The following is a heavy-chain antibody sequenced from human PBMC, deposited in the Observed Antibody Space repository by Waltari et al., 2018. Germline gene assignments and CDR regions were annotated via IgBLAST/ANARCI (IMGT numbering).Heavy chain of an antibody. Sequence: QVQLVHSGSELKKPGASVKVSCKASGYSFTNNAINWIRQAPGQGLELMGWINTNTRNPVYVQGFTGRFVFSLDTSVNTAYLQINSLKAEDTAVYFCAREVVPPARVVVNWFDPWGQGTLVTVSS. CDR1: GYSFTNNA. D-gene: IGHD2-2*01. J-gene: IGHJ5*02. CDR2: INTNTRNP. V-gene: IGHV7-4-1*02. CDR3: AREVVPPARVVVNWFDP.